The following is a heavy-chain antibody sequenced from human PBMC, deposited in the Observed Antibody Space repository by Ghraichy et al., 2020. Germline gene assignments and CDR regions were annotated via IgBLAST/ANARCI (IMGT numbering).Heavy chain of an antibody. D-gene: IGHD2-2*02. Sequence: SETLSLTCAVYGGSFSGYYWTWIRQPPGKGLEWIGEINHSGSTNYNPSLKSRVTISVDTSKNQFSLKLSSVTAADTAVYYCARKPRYCSSSSCYTGLYYFDYWGQGTLVTVSS. CDR2: INHSGST. J-gene: IGHJ4*02. V-gene: IGHV4-34*01. CDR1: GGSFSGYY. CDR3: ARKPRYCSSSSCYTGLYYFDY.